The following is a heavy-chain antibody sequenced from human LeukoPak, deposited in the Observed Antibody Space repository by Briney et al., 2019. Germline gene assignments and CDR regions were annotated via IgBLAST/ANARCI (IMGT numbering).Heavy chain of an antibody. Sequence: GGSLRLSCAASGFTFSSYAMHWVRQAPGKGLEWVAVISYDGSNKYYADSVKGRFTISRDNSKNTLYLQMNSLRAEDTAVYYCARVGANNPDYWGQGTLVTVSS. D-gene: IGHD1-26*01. J-gene: IGHJ4*02. CDR3: ARVGANNPDY. CDR2: ISYDGSNK. CDR1: GFTFSSYA. V-gene: IGHV3-30*01.